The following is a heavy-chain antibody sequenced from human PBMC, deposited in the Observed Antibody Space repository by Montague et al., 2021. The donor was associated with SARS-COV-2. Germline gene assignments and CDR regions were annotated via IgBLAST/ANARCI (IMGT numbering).Heavy chain of an antibody. J-gene: IGHJ4*02. D-gene: IGHD6-19*01. CDR1: GGSVSSINW. Sequence: ETLSLTCVVSGGSVSSINWWSWVRQPPGKGLEWTGEIYHGGSTNYNPSLKSRVIISVDKSKNQFSLKLSSVTAADTAVYYCARTGYSSGWHSFDYWGQGTLVTVSS. CDR2: IYHGGST. CDR3: ARTGYSSGWHSFDY. V-gene: IGHV4/OR15-8*01.